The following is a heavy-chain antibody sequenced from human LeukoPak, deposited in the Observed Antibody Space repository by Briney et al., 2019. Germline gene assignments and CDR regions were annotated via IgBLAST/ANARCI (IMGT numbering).Heavy chain of an antibody. CDR1: GVSISSYY. D-gene: IGHD4-17*01. CDR3: ARVPTVTFFDY. J-gene: IGHJ4*02. V-gene: IGHV4-4*07. Sequence: SETLSLTCTVSGVSISSYYWSWIRQPAGKGLEWIGRIHTSGSTNYNPSLKSRVSISVDTSKNQFSLKLSSVTAADAAVYYCARVPTVTFFDYWGQGTLVTVSS. CDR2: IHTSGST.